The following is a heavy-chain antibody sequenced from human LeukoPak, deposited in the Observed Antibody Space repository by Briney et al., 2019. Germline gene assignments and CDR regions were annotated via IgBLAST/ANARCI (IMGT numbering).Heavy chain of an antibody. V-gene: IGHV1-46*01. CDR3: ARTPDYYDSSGYYPFGY. Sequence: SVKVSCKASGYTFTSYYMHWVRQAPGQGLEWMGIINPSGGSTSYAQKFQGRVTMTRDTSTSTVYMELSSLRSEDTAVYYCARTPDYYDSSGYYPFGYWGQGTLVTVSS. D-gene: IGHD3-22*01. CDR1: GYTFTSYY. J-gene: IGHJ4*02. CDR2: INPSGGST.